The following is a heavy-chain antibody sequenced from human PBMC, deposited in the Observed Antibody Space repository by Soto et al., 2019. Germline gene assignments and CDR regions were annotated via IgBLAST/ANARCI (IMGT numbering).Heavy chain of an antibody. CDR3: ARVGDVYSSSWDGWFDP. Sequence: SETLSLTCAVSSGSISSSNWWSWVRQPPGKGLEWIGEIYHRGSTNYNPSLKSRVTISVDKSKNQFSLKLSSVTAADTTVYYCARVGDVYSSSWDGWFDPWGQGTLVTVSS. CDR2: IYHRGST. J-gene: IGHJ5*02. D-gene: IGHD6-13*01. CDR1: SGSISSSNW. V-gene: IGHV4-4*02.